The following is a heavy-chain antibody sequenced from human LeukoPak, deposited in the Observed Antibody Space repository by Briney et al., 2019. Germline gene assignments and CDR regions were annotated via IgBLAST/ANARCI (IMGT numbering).Heavy chain of an antibody. CDR1: GGSISSSSYY. CDR3: ARVTGYTIEDYFDY. J-gene: IGHJ4*02. V-gene: IGHV4-39*07. D-gene: IGHD3-9*01. CDR2: IYYSGST. Sequence: SETLSLTCTVSGGSISSSSYYWGWIRQPPGKGLEWIGSIYYSGSTYYNPSLKSRVTISVDTSKNQFSLKLRSVTAADTAVYYCARVTGYTIEDYFDYWGQGTLVTVSS.